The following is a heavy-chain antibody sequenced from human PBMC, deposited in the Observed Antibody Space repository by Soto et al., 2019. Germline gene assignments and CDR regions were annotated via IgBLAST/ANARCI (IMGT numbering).Heavy chain of an antibody. D-gene: IGHD6-19*01. CDR3: ARSGSGWLDY. Sequence: SETLSLTCTVSGGSISSSSYYWGWIRQPPGKGLEWIGSIYYSGSTYYNPSLKSRVTISVDTSKNQFSLKLSSVTAADTAVYYCARSGSGWLDYCGQGTLVTVSS. CDR2: IYYSGST. CDR1: GGSISSSSYY. V-gene: IGHV4-39*01. J-gene: IGHJ4*02.